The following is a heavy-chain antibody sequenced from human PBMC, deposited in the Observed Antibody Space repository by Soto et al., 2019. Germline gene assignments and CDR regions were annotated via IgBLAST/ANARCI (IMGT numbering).Heavy chain of an antibody. D-gene: IGHD2-8*02. V-gene: IGHV4-34*01. Sequence: QVQLQQWGAGLLKPSETLSLTCAVYGGSFSGYYWTWIRQPPGTGLEWIGEINHSGSTNYNPSLQRRVTISVDTSKHQFSLKLTSVTAADTVVYYCARYKITGLFDYWGQGTLVTVSS. CDR1: GGSFSGYY. J-gene: IGHJ4*02. CDR3: ARYKITGLFDY. CDR2: INHSGST.